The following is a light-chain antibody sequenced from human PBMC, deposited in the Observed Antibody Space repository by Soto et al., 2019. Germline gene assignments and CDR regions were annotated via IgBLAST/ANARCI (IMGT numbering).Light chain of an antibody. J-gene: IGKJ3*01. CDR3: QQSYTTLFT. Sequence: DIQMTQSPSSLSASVGDRVTITCRASQSISNYLNWYQQKPGKAPKLLIYAASSLQSGVPSRFSGSGSGTDFTLIISSLQPEDFATYSCQQSYTTLFTFGPGTHVDI. V-gene: IGKV1-39*01. CDR2: AAS. CDR1: QSISNY.